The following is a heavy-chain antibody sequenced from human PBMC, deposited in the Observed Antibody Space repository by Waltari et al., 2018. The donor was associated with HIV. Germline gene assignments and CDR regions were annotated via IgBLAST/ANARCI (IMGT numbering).Heavy chain of an antibody. Sequence: QVQLQESGPGLVKPSETLSLTCTVSGGSISSYYLTWTRLPPGKGLEWIGYIYYSGRTNYNPSLKSRVTISVDTSKNQFSLKLSSVTAADTAVYYCAREVYCSGGSCFDAFDIWGQGTMVTVSS. J-gene: IGHJ3*02. CDR3: AREVYCSGGSCFDAFDI. CDR2: IYYSGRT. D-gene: IGHD2-15*01. V-gene: IGHV4-59*01. CDR1: GGSISSYY.